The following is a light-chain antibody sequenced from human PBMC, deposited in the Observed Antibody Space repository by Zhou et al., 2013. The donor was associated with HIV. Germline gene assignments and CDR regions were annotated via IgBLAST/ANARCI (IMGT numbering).Light chain of an antibody. CDR2: GAS. J-gene: IGKJ1*01. CDR3: QQYNNWPRT. V-gene: IGKV3-15*01. Sequence: EIVLMQSPGTLSLSPGERAALSCRASQSVSSNLAWYQQKPGQAPRLLIYGASTRATGIPARFSGSGSGTEFTLTISSLQSEDFAVYYCQQYNNWPRTFGQGTKVEIK. CDR1: QSVSSN.